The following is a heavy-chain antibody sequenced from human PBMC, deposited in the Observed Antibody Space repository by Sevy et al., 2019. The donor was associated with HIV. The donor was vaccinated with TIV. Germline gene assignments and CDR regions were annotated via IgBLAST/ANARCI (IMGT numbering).Heavy chain of an antibody. CDR2: TYHGGST. Sequence: SETLSLTCGVSNFSISSGYYWGWIRQTPGKGLEWIGNTYHGGSTYYNPSLKSRVAISVDTSTNKLSLRLRSVTAADTSVYYCARQSGGDRLDYYGMDVWGQGTTVTVSS. CDR3: ARQSGGDRLDYYGMDV. V-gene: IGHV4-38-2*01. D-gene: IGHD2-21*02. CDR1: NFSISSGYY. J-gene: IGHJ6*02.